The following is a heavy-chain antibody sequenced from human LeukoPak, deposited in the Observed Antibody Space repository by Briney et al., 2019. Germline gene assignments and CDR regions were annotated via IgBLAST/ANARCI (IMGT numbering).Heavy chain of an antibody. CDR3: ARGRDVPPIAAAGHYYYYYMDV. J-gene: IGHJ6*03. D-gene: IGHD6-13*01. CDR2: INPIGGTT. CDR1: GYTFTSYY. V-gene: IGHV1-46*01. Sequence: ASVKVSCKASGYTFTSYYIHWVRQAPGQGLEWMGIINPIGGTTDYAQKFQGRVTLTRDTSTSTVYMELSSLRSDDTAVYYCARGRDVPPIAAAGHYYYYYMDVWGKGTTVTVSS.